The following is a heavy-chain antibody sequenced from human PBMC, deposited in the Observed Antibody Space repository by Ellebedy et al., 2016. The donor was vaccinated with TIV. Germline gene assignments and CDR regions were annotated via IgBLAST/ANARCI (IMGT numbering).Heavy chain of an antibody. J-gene: IGHJ4*02. V-gene: IGHV4-39*07. D-gene: IGHD6-19*01. CDR1: GGSISSSSYY. CDR3: ARGDLSVQWLPFDY. Sequence: SETLSLXXTVSGGSISSSSYYWGWIRQPPGKGLEWIGSIYHSGSTYYNPSLKSRVTISVDTSKNQFSLKLSSVTAADTAVYYCARGDLSVQWLPFDYWGQGTLVTVSS. CDR2: IYHSGST.